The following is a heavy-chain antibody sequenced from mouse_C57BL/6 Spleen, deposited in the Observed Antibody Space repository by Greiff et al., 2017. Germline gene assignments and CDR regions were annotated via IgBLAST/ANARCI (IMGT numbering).Heavy chain of an antibody. CDR2: IDPNSGGT. CDR1: GYTFTSYW. V-gene: IGHV1-72*01. D-gene: IGHD1-1*01. CDR3: ARWATVADWYFDV. Sequence: QVHVKQSGAELVKPGASVKLSCKASGYTFTSYWMHWVKQRPGRGLEWIGRIDPNSGGTKYNEKFKSKATLTVDKPSSTAYMQLSSLTSEDSAVDYCARWATVADWYFDVWGTGTTVTVSS. J-gene: IGHJ1*03.